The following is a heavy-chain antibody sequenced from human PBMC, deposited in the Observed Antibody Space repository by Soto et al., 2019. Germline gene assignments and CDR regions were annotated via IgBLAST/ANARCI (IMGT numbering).Heavy chain of an antibody. V-gene: IGHV4-34*01. CDR2: INHSGST. Sequence: ETLSLTCAVNGGSFSGYYWSWIRQPPGKGLEWIGEINHSGSTNYNPSLKSRITVNPDTSKNQFSLLLNSVTPEDTAVYYCARVSFERFVHWFDPWGQGTLVTVSS. J-gene: IGHJ5*02. CDR1: GGSFSGYY. D-gene: IGHD3-9*01. CDR3: ARVSFERFVHWFDP.